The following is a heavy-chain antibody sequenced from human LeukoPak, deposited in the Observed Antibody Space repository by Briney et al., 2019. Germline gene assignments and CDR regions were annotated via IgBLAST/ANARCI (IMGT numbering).Heavy chain of an antibody. CDR2: INTNTGNP. CDR1: GYTFTSYA. Sequence: ASVKVSCKASGYTFTSYAMNWVRQAPGQGLEWMGWINTNTGNPTYAQGFTGRFVLSLDTSVSTAYLQISSLKAEDTAVYYCARIGSGYYLGDFDYWGQGTLVTVSS. CDR3: ARIGSGYYLGDFDY. J-gene: IGHJ4*02. V-gene: IGHV7-4-1*02. D-gene: IGHD3-22*01.